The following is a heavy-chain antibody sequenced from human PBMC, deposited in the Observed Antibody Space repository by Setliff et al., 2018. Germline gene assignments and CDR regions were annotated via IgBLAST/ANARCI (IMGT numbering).Heavy chain of an antibody. Sequence: PGESLKISCAASGFSLNSFRMTWIRQPPGEGLEWVSSISSTGDDIYYADPVKGRFTISRDNAENSLYLQMNSLRVEDTAVYYCARDNTLFGVVITGSWFDPWGQGTLVTVSS. D-gene: IGHD3-3*01. J-gene: IGHJ5*02. CDR2: ISSTGDDI. V-gene: IGHV3-21*01. CDR3: ARDNTLFGVVITGSWFDP. CDR1: GFSLNSFR.